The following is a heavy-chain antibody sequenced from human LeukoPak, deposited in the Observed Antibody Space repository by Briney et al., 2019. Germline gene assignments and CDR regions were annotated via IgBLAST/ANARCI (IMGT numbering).Heavy chain of an antibody. J-gene: IGHJ4*02. CDR2: IKPDGSDQ. V-gene: IGHV3-7*01. Sequence: PGGSLRLSCAASGFSFSSYWVSWVRQAPGKGLEWVATIKPDGSDQYYVDSAKGRFTISRDNPKNSLYLQMNSLRAEDTAVYYCAREGSSSSWFDYWGQGTLVTVSS. CDR1: GFSFSSYW. D-gene: IGHD6-13*01. CDR3: AREGSSSSWFDY.